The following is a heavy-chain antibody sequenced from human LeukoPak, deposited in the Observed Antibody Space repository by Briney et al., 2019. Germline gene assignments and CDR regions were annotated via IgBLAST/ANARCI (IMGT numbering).Heavy chain of an antibody. CDR2: IYYSGST. CDR1: GGSISSYY. Sequence: SETLSLTCTVSGGSISSYYWSWIRQPPGKGLEWIGYIYYSGSTNYNPSLKSRVTISVDTSKNQFSLKLSSVTAADTAVYYCARVETRSSWPHDTFDIWGQGTIVSVPS. V-gene: IGHV4-59*01. D-gene: IGHD6-13*01. CDR3: ARVETRSSWPHDTFDI. J-gene: IGHJ3*02.